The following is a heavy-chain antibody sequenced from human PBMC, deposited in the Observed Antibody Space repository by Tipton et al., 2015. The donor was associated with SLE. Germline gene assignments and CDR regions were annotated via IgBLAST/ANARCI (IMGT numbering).Heavy chain of an antibody. Sequence: TLSLTCSVSGGSVRSNSFYWGWVRQPPGKGLEWIGGVYYNGRTYYDPSLRSRLTISVDTSNDRFFLKLNSMTAADTAVYFCARHNYGSETYGLDYWGQGILVTVSS. CDR1: GGSVRSNSFY. D-gene: IGHD3-10*01. J-gene: IGHJ4*02. CDR3: ARHNYGSETYGLDY. CDR2: VYYNGRT. V-gene: IGHV4-39*01.